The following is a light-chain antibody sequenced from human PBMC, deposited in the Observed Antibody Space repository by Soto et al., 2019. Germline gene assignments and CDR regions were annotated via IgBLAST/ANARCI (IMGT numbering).Light chain of an antibody. Sequence: QSVLTQPASLSATPGEKVTISCSGRGSNIGRNYVSWYRQFPGTAPQLLIYDDNKRHSGVPDRLSGSGYGTSASLAIAGLQPGDEADYYCGTWDESLGAGVFGGGAKLTVL. V-gene: IGLV1-51*01. CDR3: GTWDESLGAGV. CDR1: GSNIGRNY. J-gene: IGLJ2*01. CDR2: DDN.